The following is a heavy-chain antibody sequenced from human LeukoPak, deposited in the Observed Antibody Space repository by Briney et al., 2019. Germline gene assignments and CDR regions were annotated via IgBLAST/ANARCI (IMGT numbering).Heavy chain of an antibody. Sequence: GGSLRLSRAASGFILCNYSMNWVRQAPGKGPEWVSYISSSGSTTSYADSVKGRFTISRDNAKNSLFLLMNSPRDEDTAVYFCAGYFASWGQGTLVTVSS. CDR3: AGYFAS. CDR2: ISSSGSTT. CDR1: GFILCNYS. V-gene: IGHV3-48*02. J-gene: IGHJ4*02.